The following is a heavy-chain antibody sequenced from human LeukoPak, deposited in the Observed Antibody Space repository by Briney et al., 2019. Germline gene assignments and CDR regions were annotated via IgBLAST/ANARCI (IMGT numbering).Heavy chain of an antibody. V-gene: IGHV1-46*01. D-gene: IGHD2-8*01. J-gene: IGHJ4*02. CDR3: ARADHGYFDY. CDR2: INPSGGST. CDR1: GYTFTSYA. Sequence: ASVKVSCKASGYTFTSYAMHWVRQAPGQGLEWMGIINPSGGSTSYAQKFQGRVTMTRDTSTSTVYMELSSLRSEDAAVYYCARADHGYFDYWGQGTLVTVSS.